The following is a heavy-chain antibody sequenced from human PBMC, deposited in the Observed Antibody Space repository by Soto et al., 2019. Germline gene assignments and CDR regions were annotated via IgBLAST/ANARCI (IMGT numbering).Heavy chain of an antibody. CDR3: ARDRSTYGGGGTGEVKENWFDP. CDR2: AYYSGDT. J-gene: IGHJ5*02. Sequence: SETLSLTCSVSGGSISRYYWSWIRQPPGKGLEWIGYAYYSGDTGYNPSLKSRVTMAVDTSKSQISLKLSSVTAADTAVYYCARDRSTYGGGGTGEVKENWFDPWGQGALVTVSS. CDR1: GGSISRYY. D-gene: IGHD2-8*01. V-gene: IGHV4-59*01.